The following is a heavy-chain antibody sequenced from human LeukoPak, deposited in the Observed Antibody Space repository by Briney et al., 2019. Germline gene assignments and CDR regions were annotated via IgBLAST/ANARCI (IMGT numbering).Heavy chain of an antibody. CDR1: GYTFTSYY. D-gene: IGHD2-2*01. V-gene: IGHV1-46*01. CDR3: ARDSTMTDGMDV. Sequence: ASVKVSCKASGYTFTSYYMHWVRQAPGQGLEWMGIVNPSGGSTSYAQKFQGRVTMTRDTPTSTVYMELSSLRSEDTAVYYCARDSTMTDGMDVWGKGTTVTVSS. CDR2: VNPSGGST. J-gene: IGHJ6*04.